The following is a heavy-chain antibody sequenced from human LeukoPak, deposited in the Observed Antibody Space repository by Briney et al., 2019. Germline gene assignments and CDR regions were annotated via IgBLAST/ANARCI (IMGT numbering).Heavy chain of an antibody. D-gene: IGHD6-13*01. J-gene: IGHJ4*02. CDR2: IYYSGST. V-gene: IGHV4-59*08. CDR1: GGSISSYY. CDR3: ASRYSSSWYAVDY. Sequence: PSETLSLTCTVSGGSISSYYWSWIRQPPGKGLEWIGYIYYSGSTNYNPSLKSRVTISVDTSKNQFSLKLSSVTAADTAVYYCASRYSSSWYAVDYWGQGTLVTVSS.